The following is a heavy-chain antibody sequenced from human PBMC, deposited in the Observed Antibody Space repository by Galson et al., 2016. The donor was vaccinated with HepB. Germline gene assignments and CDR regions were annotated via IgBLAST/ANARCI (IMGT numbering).Heavy chain of an antibody. CDR3: AREPIVVVPTIIGPDEVPKYYYYYMDV. D-gene: IGHD2-2*01. CDR2: IIPVFGTT. Sequence: SVKVSCKASGGTFSNYAITWVRQAPGQGLEWMGGIIPVFGTTDYAQKFQGRVPINADESTSTAYMELTSLRSEDTAVYYCAREPIVVVPTIIGPDEVPKYYYYYMDVWGKGTTVTVSS. CDR1: GGTFSNYA. J-gene: IGHJ6*03. V-gene: IGHV1-69*13.